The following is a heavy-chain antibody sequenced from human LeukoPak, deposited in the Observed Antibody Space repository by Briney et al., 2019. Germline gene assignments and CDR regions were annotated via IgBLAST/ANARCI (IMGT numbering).Heavy chain of an antibody. CDR3: VRDGEYSHDIDFDY. CDR1: GFTLSNSW. CDR2: TNGDGSDT. D-gene: IGHD2-15*01. V-gene: IGHV3-74*01. Sequence: GGSLRLSCAASGFTLSNSWMHWVRQAPGKGLVWVSRTNGDGSDTSYADSVKGRFTISRDSATNTLYLQMNGLRAEDTAIYYCVRDGEYSHDIDFDYWGQGTLVTVSP. J-gene: IGHJ4*02.